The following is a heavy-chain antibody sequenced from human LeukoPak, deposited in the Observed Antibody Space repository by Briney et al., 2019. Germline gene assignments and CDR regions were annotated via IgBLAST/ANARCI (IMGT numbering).Heavy chain of an antibody. V-gene: IGHV1-8*01. CDR3: ARAGRIATNWFDP. CDR2: MNPNSGNT. D-gene: IGHD6-13*01. CDR1: GYTFTSYD. Sequence: ASVKVSCKASGYTFTSYDINWVRQATGQGLEWMGWMNPNSGNTGYAQKFQGRVTMTRNTSISTACMELSSLRSEDTAVYYCARAGRIATNWFDPWGQGTLVTVSS. J-gene: IGHJ5*02.